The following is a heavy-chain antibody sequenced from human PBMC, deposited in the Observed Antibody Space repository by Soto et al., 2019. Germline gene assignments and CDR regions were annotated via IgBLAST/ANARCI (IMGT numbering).Heavy chain of an antibody. D-gene: IGHD6-13*01. CDR3: ARAYSSSWYPLYDY. CDR2: IYYSGST. CDR1: GGSISSYY. V-gene: IGHV4-59*01. Sequence: SETLSLTCTVSGGSISSYYLSWIRQPPGKGLEWIGYIYYSGSTNYNPSLKSRVTISVDTSKNQFSLKLSPVTAADTAVYYCARAYSSSWYPLYDYWGQGTLVTVSS. J-gene: IGHJ4*02.